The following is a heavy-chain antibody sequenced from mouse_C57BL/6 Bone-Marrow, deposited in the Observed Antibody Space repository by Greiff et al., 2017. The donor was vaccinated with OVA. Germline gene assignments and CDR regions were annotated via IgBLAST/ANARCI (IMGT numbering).Heavy chain of an antibody. V-gene: IGHV1-55*01. J-gene: IGHJ4*01. CDR2: IYPGSGST. Sequence: QVHVKQPGAELVKPGASVKMSCKASGYTFTSYWITWVKQRPGQGLEWIGDIYPGSGSTNYNEKFKSKATLTVDTSSSTAYMQLSSLTSEDSAVYYCVGGMDYWGQGTSVTVSS. CDR3: VGGMDY. CDR1: GYTFTSYW.